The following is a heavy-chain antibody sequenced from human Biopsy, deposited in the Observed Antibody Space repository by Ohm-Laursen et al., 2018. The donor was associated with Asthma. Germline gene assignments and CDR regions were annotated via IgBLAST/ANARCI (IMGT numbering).Heavy chain of an antibody. CDR2: IYRKGDT. V-gene: IGHV4-30-2*06. J-gene: IGHJ4*02. Sequence: SQALSLACAVSGDSIDSGDYSWTWIRQSPGVGLEWIGYIYRKGDTYYNPTLKNRVTISIDWSKNQYSLWLRSVTAADTAVYYCARGWNCGGDCYSLDSWGQGTLVTVSS. CDR3: ARGWNCGGDCYSLDS. CDR1: GDSIDSGDYS. D-gene: IGHD2-21*02.